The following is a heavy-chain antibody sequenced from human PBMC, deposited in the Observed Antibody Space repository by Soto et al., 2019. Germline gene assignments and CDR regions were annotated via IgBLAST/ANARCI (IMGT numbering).Heavy chain of an antibody. CDR3: TRDEGVAAPSSWWDYYYGMDV. Sequence: PGGSLRLSCTASGFTFGDYAMSWFRQAPGKGLEWVGFIRSKAYGGTTEYAASVKGRFTISRDDSKSIAYLQMNSLKTEDTAVYYCTRDEGVAAPSSWWDYYYGMDVWGQGTTVNVS. CDR1: GFTFGDYA. CDR2: IRSKAYGGTT. D-gene: IGHD6-13*01. V-gene: IGHV3-49*03. J-gene: IGHJ6*02.